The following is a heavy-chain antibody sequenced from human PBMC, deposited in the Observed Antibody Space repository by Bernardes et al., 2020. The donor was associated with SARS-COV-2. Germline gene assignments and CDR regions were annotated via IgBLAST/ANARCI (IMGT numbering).Heavy chain of an antibody. CDR1: GFTFSSYS. CDR2: ISSSSYI. J-gene: IGHJ6*02. V-gene: IGHV3-21*01. D-gene: IGHD3-3*01. Sequence: GGSLRLSCAASGFTFSSYSMNWVRQAPGKGLEWVSSISSSSYIYYADSVKGRFTISRDNAKNSLYLQMNSLRAEDTAVYYCARGPDYDFWSGYYTNYYYYGMDVWGQGTTVTVSS. CDR3: ARGPDYDFWSGYYTNYYYYGMDV.